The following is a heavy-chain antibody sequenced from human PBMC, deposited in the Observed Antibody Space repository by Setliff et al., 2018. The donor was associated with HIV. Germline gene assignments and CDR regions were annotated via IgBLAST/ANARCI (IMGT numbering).Heavy chain of an antibody. CDR1: GFTFSSYA. D-gene: IGHD3-10*02. Sequence: LSCAASGFTFSSYAMNWDRQAPGKGLEWVSAISGSGRSTYYADSVKGRFTISRDNSKNTLYLQMNSLTAEDTAVYYCARENYYVTEYWGQGTLVTVSS. CDR2: ISGSGRST. CDR3: ARENYYVTEY. V-gene: IGHV3-23*01. J-gene: IGHJ4*02.